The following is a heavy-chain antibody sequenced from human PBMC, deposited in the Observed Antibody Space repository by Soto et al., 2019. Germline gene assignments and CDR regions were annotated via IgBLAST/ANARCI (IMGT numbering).Heavy chain of an antibody. CDR2: ISGSGAGA. J-gene: IGHJ6*01. V-gene: IGHV3-23*01. CDR3: VREGRGWDSSGSLDCCGRRTMD. CDR1: AFTFSTHD. D-gene: IGHD6-19*01. Sequence: ESLKISCRASAFTFSTHDMDWVRQAPGKGLEWVSAISGSGAGAFYADSVQGRFTISRDNSKNTLYLQMNSLRAEDTAIYYCVREGRGWDSSGSLDCCGRRTMD.